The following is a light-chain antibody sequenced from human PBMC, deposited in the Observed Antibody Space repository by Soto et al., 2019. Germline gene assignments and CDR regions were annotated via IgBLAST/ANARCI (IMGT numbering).Light chain of an antibody. Sequence: DTVMTQSLPTLSVSPGERATLSCTASQSIRNNVAWHQQKPGQAPRLLIYGASTRATGVPVRFSGSGSGTEFTHTISSLQSEDFAVYYCRQFNNWPYTFGQGTRMEIK. CDR1: QSIRNN. CDR2: GAS. V-gene: IGKV3-15*01. CDR3: RQFNNWPYT. J-gene: IGKJ5*01.